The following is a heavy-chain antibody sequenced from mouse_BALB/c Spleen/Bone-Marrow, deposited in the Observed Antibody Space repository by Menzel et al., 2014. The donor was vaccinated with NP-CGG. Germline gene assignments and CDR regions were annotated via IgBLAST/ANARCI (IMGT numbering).Heavy chain of an antibody. CDR3: ARDEYYAMDY. V-gene: IGHV7-3*02. J-gene: IGHJ4*01. CDR2: ISNQANGYTT. CDR1: GFTFTASY. Sequence: EVHLVESGGRLLQPWDSLRLSCASSGFTFTASYMSWVRPPPGKSLEWLGFISNQANGYTTEYSASVKGRFTIARDNSQSILYLQMNTLRAEDSATYYCARDEYYAMDYWGQGTSVTVSS.